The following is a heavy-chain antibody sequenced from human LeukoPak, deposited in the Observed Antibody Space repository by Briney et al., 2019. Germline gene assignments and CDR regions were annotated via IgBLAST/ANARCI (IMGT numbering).Heavy chain of an antibody. D-gene: IGHD6-13*01. CDR1: GGSISSYY. J-gene: IGHJ4*02. CDR3: ARDAYSSSGYYFDY. CDR2: IYYSGST. V-gene: IGHV4-59*01. Sequence: SETLSLTCTVSGGSISSYYWSWIRQPPGKGLEWIGYIYYSGSTNYNPSLKSRVTISVDTSKNQFSLKLSSVTAADTAVYYCARDAYSSSGYYFDYWGQGTLVTVSS.